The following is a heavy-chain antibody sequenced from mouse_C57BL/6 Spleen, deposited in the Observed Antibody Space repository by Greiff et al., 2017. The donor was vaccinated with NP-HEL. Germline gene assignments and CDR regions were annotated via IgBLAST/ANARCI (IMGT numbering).Heavy chain of an antibody. CDR3: ARGGYGSSYWFAD. Sequence: VKLQQPGAELVKPGASVTLSCKASGYTFTSYWMHWVKQRPGQGLEWIGMIHPNSGSTNYNELITSMATLTVDYSSSTDYMQLSSLTSEDSAVYYCARGGYGSSYWFADWGKGTLVTVSA. J-gene: IGHJ3*01. V-gene: IGHV1-64*01. CDR2: IHPNSGST. D-gene: IGHD1-1*01. CDR1: GYTFTSYW.